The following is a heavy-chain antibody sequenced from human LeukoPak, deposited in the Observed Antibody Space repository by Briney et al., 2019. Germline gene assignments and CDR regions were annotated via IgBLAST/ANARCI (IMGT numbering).Heavy chain of an antibody. CDR1: AFTFSSHA. Sequence: GGSLRLSCAASAFTFSSHAMSWVRQTPGKRLEWVSGISADGANTLYADSVKGRFTISRDNSKNTLYLHMNSLRAEDTAMYYCAKKRDAFDIWGQGTVVAVSS. V-gene: IGHV3-23*01. D-gene: IGHD5-24*01. CDR2: ISADGANT. CDR3: AKKRDAFDI. J-gene: IGHJ3*02.